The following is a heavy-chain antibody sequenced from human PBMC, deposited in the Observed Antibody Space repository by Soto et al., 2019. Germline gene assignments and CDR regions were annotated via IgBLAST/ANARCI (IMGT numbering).Heavy chain of an antibody. CDR1: GFTFSSYA. V-gene: IGHV3-23*01. CDR3: AKDIVYTIFGPGGAFDI. J-gene: IGHJ3*02. Sequence: GGSLRLSCAASGFTFSSYAMSWVRQAPGKGLEWVSAISGSGGSTYYADSGKGRFTISRDNSKNTLYLQMNSLRAEDTAVYYCAKDIVYTIFGPGGAFDIWGQGTMVTVSS. CDR2: ISGSGGST. D-gene: IGHD3-3*01.